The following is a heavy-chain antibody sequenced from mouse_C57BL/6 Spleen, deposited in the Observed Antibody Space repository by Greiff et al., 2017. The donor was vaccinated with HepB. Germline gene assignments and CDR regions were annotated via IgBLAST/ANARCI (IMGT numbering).Heavy chain of an antibody. J-gene: IGHJ1*03. CDR3: ARGGNYVLYWYFDV. CDR2: INPNNGGT. D-gene: IGHD2-1*01. Sequence: EVHLVESGPELVKPGASVKMSCKASGYTFTDYNMHWVKQSHGKSLEWIGYINPNNGGTSYNQKFKGKATLTVNKSSSTAYMELRSLTSEDSAVYYCARGGNYVLYWYFDVWGTGTTVTVSS. CDR1: GYTFTDYN. V-gene: IGHV1-22*01.